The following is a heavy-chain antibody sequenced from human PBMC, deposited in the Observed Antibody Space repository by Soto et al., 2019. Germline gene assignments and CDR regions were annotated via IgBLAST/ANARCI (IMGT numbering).Heavy chain of an antibody. J-gene: IGHJ6*02. CDR2: ISSSSYI. CDR1: GFTFSSYS. Sequence: NPGGSLRLSCAASGFTFSSYSMNWVRQAPGKGLEWVSSISSSSYIYYADSVKGRFTISRDNAKNSLYLQMNSLRAEDTAVYYCARGYGDYSDYYYYGMDVWGQGTTVTVSS. D-gene: IGHD4-17*01. V-gene: IGHV3-21*01. CDR3: ARGYGDYSDYYYYGMDV.